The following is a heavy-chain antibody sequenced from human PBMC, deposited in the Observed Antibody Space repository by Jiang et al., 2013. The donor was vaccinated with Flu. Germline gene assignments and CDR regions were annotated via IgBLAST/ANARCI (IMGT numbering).Heavy chain of an antibody. CDR3: ARGTYYDFWSGYYSGGYFDY. J-gene: IGHJ4*02. Sequence: GPGLVKPSETLSLTCTVSGGSISSYYWSWIRQPPGKGLEWIGYIYYSGSTNYNPSLKSRVTISVDTSKNQFSLKLSSVTAADTAVYYCARGTYYDFWSGYYSGGYFDYWGQGTLVTVSS. V-gene: IGHV4-59*01. CDR2: IYYSGST. D-gene: IGHD3-3*01. CDR1: GGSISSYY.